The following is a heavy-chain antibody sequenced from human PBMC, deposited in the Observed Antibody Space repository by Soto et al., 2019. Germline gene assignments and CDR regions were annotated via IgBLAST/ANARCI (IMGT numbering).Heavy chain of an antibody. CDR3: GKHLPLLADY. V-gene: IGHV3-30*18. J-gene: IGHJ4*02. CDR1: GFSFNSHC. CDR2: ILYDGSKE. D-gene: IGHD3-3*02. Sequence: GGSLRLSCTAYGFSFNSHCMDWVRQVPGKGLEWVARILYDGSKEYYADSVKGRFTISRDNSKNTLYVQMDSLRVEDTAVYYFGKHLPLLADYRGQAPPITVSS.